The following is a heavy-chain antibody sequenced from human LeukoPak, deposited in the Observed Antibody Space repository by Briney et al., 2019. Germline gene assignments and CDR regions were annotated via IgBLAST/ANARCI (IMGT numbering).Heavy chain of an antibody. J-gene: IGHJ4*02. V-gene: IGHV1-18*01. Sequence: ASVKVSCKASYDIFSNYGVSWVRQAPGQGLEWMGWISAYNGNINYAQKFQGRVTMTTDTSTSTAYMELRSLRSDDTAVYYCAREVVFGVVTLGADYWGQGTLVTVSS. CDR1: YDIFSNYG. CDR3: AREVVFGVVTLGADY. CDR2: ISAYNGNI. D-gene: IGHD3-3*01.